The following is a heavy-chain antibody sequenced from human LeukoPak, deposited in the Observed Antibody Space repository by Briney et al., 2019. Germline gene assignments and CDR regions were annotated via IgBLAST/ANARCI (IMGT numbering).Heavy chain of an antibody. CDR2: IYHSGST. J-gene: IGHJ3*02. CDR3: ARDFDYSNYRWAFDI. D-gene: IGHD4-11*01. Sequence: SETLSLTCTVSGYSISSGYYWGWIRQPPGKGLEWIGSIYHSGSTYYNPSLKSRVTISVDTSKNQFSLKLSSVTAADTAVYYCARDFDYSNYRWAFDIWGQGTMVTVSS. CDR1: GYSISSGYY. V-gene: IGHV4-38-2*02.